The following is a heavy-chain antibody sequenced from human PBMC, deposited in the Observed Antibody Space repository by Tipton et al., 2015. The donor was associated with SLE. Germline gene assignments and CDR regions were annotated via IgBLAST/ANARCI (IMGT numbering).Heavy chain of an antibody. J-gene: IGHJ4*02. CDR3: ARGGRRAY. CDR1: GFTFSSYA. V-gene: IGHV3-23*03. D-gene: IGHD1-26*01. Sequence: SLRLSCAASGFTFSSYAMSWVRQAPGKGLEWVSVIYSGGSSTYYADSVKGRFTISRDNSKNTLYLQMNSLRAEDTAVYYCARGGRRAYWGQGTLVTVSS. CDR2: IYSGGSST.